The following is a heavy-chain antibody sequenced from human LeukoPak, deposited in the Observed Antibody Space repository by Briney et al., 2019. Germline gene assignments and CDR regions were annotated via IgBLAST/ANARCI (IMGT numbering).Heavy chain of an antibody. Sequence: GGSLRLTCAASGFTFSNAWMSWVRQAPGQGLEWIGRIKSKTDGETTEYAAPVKGRFTISRDDSKNTLYLQMNSLKTEDTAVYYCTTLRLALAYGVDVWGQGTTVTVSS. CDR1: GFTFSNAW. CDR3: TTLRLALAYGVDV. J-gene: IGHJ6*02. D-gene: IGHD5/OR15-5a*01. V-gene: IGHV3-15*01. CDR2: IKSKTDGETT.